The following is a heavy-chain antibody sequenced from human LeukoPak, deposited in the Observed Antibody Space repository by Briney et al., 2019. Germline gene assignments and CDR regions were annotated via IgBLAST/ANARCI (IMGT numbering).Heavy chain of an antibody. D-gene: IGHD2-15*01. J-gene: IGHJ4*02. CDR2: IYYSGST. Sequence: SEALSLTCTVSGGSVSSGSYYWSWIRQPPGKGLEWIGYIYYSGSTNYNPSLKSRVTISVDTSKNQFPLKLSSVTAADTAVYYCARYIGYCSGGSCYSFDYWGQGTLVTVSS. CDR3: ARYIGYCSGGSCYSFDY. V-gene: IGHV4-61*01. CDR1: GGSVSSGSYY.